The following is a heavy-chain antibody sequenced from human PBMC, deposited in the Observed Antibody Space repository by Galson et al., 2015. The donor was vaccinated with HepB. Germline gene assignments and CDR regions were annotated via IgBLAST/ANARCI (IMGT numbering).Heavy chain of an antibody. V-gene: IGHV3-74*01. Sequence: SLRLSCAASGFSFSNYWMHWVRHSPGKGLLWVSRINSNGSITSYADSVKGRFTISRDNAKNTVFLQMNSLRPEDTALYHCVRVGVPRWGQGTLVTVSS. J-gene: IGHJ4*02. CDR3: VRVGVPR. CDR2: INSNGSIT. D-gene: IGHD3-16*01. CDR1: GFSFSNYW.